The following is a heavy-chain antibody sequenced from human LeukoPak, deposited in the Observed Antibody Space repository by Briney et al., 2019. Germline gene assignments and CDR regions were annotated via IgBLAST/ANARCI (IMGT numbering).Heavy chain of an antibody. D-gene: IGHD6-13*01. Sequence: PGGSLRLSCAASGFTFSSYWMHWVRQAPGKGLVWVSRINSDGSSTSYADSVKGRFTISRDNAKNTLYLQMNSLRAEDTAVYYCAKLGSSAAVKGYFQHWGQGTLVTVSS. CDR2: INSDGSST. V-gene: IGHV3-74*01. CDR1: GFTFSSYW. CDR3: AKLGSSAAVKGYFQH. J-gene: IGHJ1*01.